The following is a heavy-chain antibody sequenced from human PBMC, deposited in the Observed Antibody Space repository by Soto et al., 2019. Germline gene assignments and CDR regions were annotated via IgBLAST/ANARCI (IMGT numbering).Heavy chain of an antibody. CDR1: GGTFSSYA. V-gene: IGHV1-69*06. D-gene: IGHD3-16*02. CDR3: ASSTFYTFGGVFVTELLNAFDI. CDR2: IIPIFGTA. Sequence: QVQLVQSGAEVKKPGSSVKVSCKASGGTFSSYAISWVRQAPGQGLEWMGGIIPIFGTANYAQKFQGRVTITADKSTSTAYMALSSLRSDDTDVYYCASSTFYTFGGVFVTELLNAFDIWGQGTMVTVSS. J-gene: IGHJ3*02.